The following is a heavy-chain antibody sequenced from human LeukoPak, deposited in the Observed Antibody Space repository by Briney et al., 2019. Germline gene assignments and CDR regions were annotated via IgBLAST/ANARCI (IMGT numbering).Heavy chain of an antibody. CDR2: LKSKTDGGTT. V-gene: IGHV3-15*01. Sequence: GGSLRLSCAAFRFTFSNAWMTWVRQPPGKGLEWVGRLKSKTDGGTTDYAAPVKGRFTISRDDSKNTLYLQMNSLKTEDTAVYYCTTGKYGDYYFDNWGQGTLVTVSS. D-gene: IGHD4-17*01. CDR3: TTGKYGDYYFDN. J-gene: IGHJ4*02. CDR1: RFTFSNAW.